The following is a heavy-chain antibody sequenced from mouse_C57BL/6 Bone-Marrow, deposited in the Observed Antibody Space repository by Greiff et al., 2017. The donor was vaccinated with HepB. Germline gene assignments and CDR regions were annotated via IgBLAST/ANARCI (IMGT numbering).Heavy chain of an antibody. D-gene: IGHD2-3*01. CDR2: IDPEAGDT. J-gene: IGHJ2*01. V-gene: IGHV14-1*01. CDR1: GFNIKDYY. CDR3: TTGDGYYLDY. Sequence: EVQLQQSGAELVRPGASVKLSCTASGFNIKDYYMHWVKQRPEQGLEWIGRIDPEAGDTEYAPKFQGKATMTADKSSNTAYLQLSSLTSEDTAVYYCTTGDGYYLDYWGQGTTLTVSS.